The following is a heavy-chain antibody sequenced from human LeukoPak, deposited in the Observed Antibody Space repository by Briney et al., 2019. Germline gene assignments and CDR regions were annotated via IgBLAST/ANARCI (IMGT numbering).Heavy chain of an antibody. CDR3: ARPALRFLEWLLNY. V-gene: IGHV1-69*01. D-gene: IGHD3-3*01. CDR1: GGTFSSYA. CDR2: IIPIFGTA. J-gene: IGHJ4*02. Sequence: SVKVSCKASGGTFSSYAISWVRQAPGQGLEWMGGIIPIFGTANYAQKFQGRVTITADESTSTAYMEPSSLRSEDTAVYYCARPALRFLEWLLNYWGQGTLVTVSS.